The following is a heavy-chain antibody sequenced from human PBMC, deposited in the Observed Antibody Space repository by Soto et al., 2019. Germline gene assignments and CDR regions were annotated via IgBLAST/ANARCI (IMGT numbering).Heavy chain of an antibody. CDR1: GGSISSRSYY. J-gene: IGHJ4*02. V-gene: IGHV4-39*01. CDR2: IYYSGST. CDR3: ARLLYDSRGYYYFDY. Sequence: PSETLSLTCTVSGGSISSRSYYWGWIRQPPGKGLEWIGSIYYSGSTYDNPSLKSRVTVSVDTSKNQFSLRLSSVTAADTALYYCARLLYDSRGYYYFDYWGQGTLVTVSS. D-gene: IGHD3-22*01.